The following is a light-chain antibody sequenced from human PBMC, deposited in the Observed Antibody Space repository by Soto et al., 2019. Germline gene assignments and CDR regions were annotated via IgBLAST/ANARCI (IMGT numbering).Light chain of an antibody. Sequence: IELTQSPCTLSLSPGERVTLSCRASQSVSSDLAWYQQKPRQAPTLLIYDAANRATSIPARFSGSGSWTEFTLTIISLQPEDVAVYYCQQRNNWFPTFGEGAKVDI. J-gene: IGKJ4*01. CDR3: QQRNNWFPT. CDR1: QSVSSD. CDR2: DAA. V-gene: IGKV3-11*01.